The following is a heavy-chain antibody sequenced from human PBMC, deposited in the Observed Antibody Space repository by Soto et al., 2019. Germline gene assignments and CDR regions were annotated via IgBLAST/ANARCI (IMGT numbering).Heavy chain of an antibody. CDR3: ARVNYYDSSGYYSSGPTFDY. J-gene: IGHJ4*02. V-gene: IGHV4-31*03. CDR2: IYYSGST. Sequence: SETLSLTCTVSGGSISSGGYYWSWIRQHPGKGLEWIGYIYYSGSTYYNPSLKSRVTISVDTSKNQFSLKLSSVTAADTAVYYCARVNYYDSSGYYSSGPTFDYWGQGTLVTVSS. CDR1: GGSISSGGYY. D-gene: IGHD3-22*01.